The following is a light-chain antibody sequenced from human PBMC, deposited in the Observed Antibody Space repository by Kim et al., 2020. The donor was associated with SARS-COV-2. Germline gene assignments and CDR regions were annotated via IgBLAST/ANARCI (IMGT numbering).Light chain of an antibody. CDR2: QDT. Sequence: SVSPWQPANILCSGDYLGDKYVSWYQQKTGQCPVLVIYQDTKRPSQIPERFSGSNSGNTAALTISATQAMDEADYFCLAWDSSTVVFGGGTKLTVL. J-gene: IGLJ2*01. CDR3: LAWDSSTVV. V-gene: IGLV3-1*01. CDR1: YLGDKY.